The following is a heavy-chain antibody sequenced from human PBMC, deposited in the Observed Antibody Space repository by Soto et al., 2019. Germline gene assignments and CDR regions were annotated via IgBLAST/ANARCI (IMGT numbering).Heavy chain of an antibody. CDR1: GDSVSSNSAA. D-gene: IGHD6-6*01. Sequence: PSQTLSLTCAISGDSVSSNSAAWNWIRQSPSRGLEWLGRTYYRSKWYNDYAVSVKSRITINPDTSKNQFSLQLNSVTPEDTAVYYCARDRYSSSRGNYYYMDVWGKGTTVTVSS. CDR3: ARDRYSSSRGNYYYMDV. V-gene: IGHV6-1*01. CDR2: TYYRSKWYN. J-gene: IGHJ6*03.